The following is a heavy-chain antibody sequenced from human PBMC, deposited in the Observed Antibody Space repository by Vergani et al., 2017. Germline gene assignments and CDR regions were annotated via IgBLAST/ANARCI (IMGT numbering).Heavy chain of an antibody. CDR3: AAQWEQQYYFDY. CDR1: GGSISSGGYS. D-gene: IGHD1-26*01. V-gene: IGHV4-30-2*01. Sequence: QLQLQESGSGLVKPSQTLSLTCAVSGGSISSGGYSWSWIRQPPGKGLEWVGYIYHSGSTYYNPSLKSRVTISVDRSKNQFSLKLSSVTAADTAVYYCAAQWEQQYYFDYWGQGTLVTVSS. CDR2: IYHSGST. J-gene: IGHJ4*02.